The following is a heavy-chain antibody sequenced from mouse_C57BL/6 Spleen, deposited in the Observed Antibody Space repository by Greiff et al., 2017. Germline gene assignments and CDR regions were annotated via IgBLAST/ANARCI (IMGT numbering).Heavy chain of an antibody. D-gene: IGHD1-1*02. V-gene: IGHV1-85*01. CDR3: ARWVHGSHLYFDV. J-gene: IGHJ1*03. CDR2: IFPSDGST. Sequence: VQLQQSGPELVKPGASVKLSCKASGYTFTSYDINWVKQRPGQGLGWIGWIFPSDGSTKYNVKFKGKATLTVDTSSSTAYMELHSLTSEDSAVYFCARWVHGSHLYFDVWGTGTTVTDTS. CDR1: GYTFTSYD.